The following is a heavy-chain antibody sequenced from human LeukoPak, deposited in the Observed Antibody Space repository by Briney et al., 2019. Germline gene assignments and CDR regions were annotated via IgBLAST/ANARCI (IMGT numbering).Heavy chain of an antibody. CDR3: ARVLVLTGYHLPGYYFDY. J-gene: IGHJ4*02. CDR2: IIPIFGTA. CDR1: GGTFSSYA. D-gene: IGHD3-9*01. V-gene: IGHV1-69*06. Sequence: ASVKVSCKASGGTFSSYAISWVRQAPGQGLEWMGGIIPIFGTANYAQKFQGRVTITADKSTSTACMELSSLRSEDTAVYYCARVLVLTGYHLPGYYFDYWGQGTLVTVSS.